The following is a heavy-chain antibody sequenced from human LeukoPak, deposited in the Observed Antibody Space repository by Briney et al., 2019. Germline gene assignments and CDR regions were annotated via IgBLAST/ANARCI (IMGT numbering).Heavy chain of an antibody. V-gene: IGHV4-39*01. Sequence: SETLSLTCTVSGDSVNDYYWNWIRQPPGKGLEWIGSIYYSGSTYYNPSLKSRVTISVDTSKNQFSLKLSSVTAADTAVYYCARHSSGYYYTPKVGYYFDYWGQGTLVTVSS. CDR1: GDSVNDYY. D-gene: IGHD3-22*01. CDR3: ARHSSGYYYTPKVGYYFDY. J-gene: IGHJ4*02. CDR2: IYYSGST.